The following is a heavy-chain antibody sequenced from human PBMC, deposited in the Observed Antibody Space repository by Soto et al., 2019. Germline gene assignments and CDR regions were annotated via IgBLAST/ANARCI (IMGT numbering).Heavy chain of an antibody. CDR1: GGTFSSYA. CDR2: IIPIFGTA. J-gene: IGHJ6*02. CDR3: AGDDGTVTTPMDYYYYGMDV. Sequence: QVQLVQSGAEVKKPGSSVKVSCKASGGTFSSYAISWVRQAPGQGLEWMGGIIPIFGTANYAQKFQGRVTITADESTSTAYMELSSLRSEDTAVYYCAGDDGTVTTPMDYYYYGMDVWGQGTTVTVSS. V-gene: IGHV1-69*12. D-gene: IGHD4-4*01.